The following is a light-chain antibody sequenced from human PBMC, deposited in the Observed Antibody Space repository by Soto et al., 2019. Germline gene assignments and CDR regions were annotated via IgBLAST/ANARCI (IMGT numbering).Light chain of an antibody. J-gene: IGKJ2*01. CDR2: KAS. V-gene: IGKV1-5*03. CDR1: QTINSW. CDR3: QQYNTYSFT. Sequence: DIPMTQSPSTLSASVGDRVIIACRASQTINSWLAWYQQKPGKAPKLLIYKASNLESGVPSRFSGSGSATEFTLTISSLQPDDFATYHCQQYNTYSFTFGQGTKLEIK.